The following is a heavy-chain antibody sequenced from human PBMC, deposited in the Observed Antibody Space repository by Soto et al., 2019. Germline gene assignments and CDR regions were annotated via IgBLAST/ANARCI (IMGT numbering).Heavy chain of an antibody. J-gene: IGHJ6*03. CDR2: IYPGDSDT. V-gene: IGHV5-51*01. CDR1: GYSFTSYW. CDR3: ERHIKDFWSVYSRGNYYYYMEV. D-gene: IGHD3-3*01. Sequence: GESLKISCKGSGYSFTSYWIGWVRQMPGKGLEWMGIIYPGDSDTRYSPSFQGQVTISADKSISTAYLQWSSLKASDTAMYYCERHIKDFWSVYSRGNYYYYMEVWGKGTTVTVSS.